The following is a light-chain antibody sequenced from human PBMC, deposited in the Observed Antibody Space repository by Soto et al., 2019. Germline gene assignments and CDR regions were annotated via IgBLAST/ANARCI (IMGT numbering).Light chain of an antibody. CDR3: QHYNTWPT. J-gene: IGKJ4*02. CDR2: EAS. Sequence: EIVLTHSPGTLSLSPCERATLSFSASQRVSNSYLAWYQQKPGQAPRLLIYEASNGATGIPARFSSRGSGTDFTLTIRSLDPEYFAVYCCQHYNTWPTFGRGTKVDI. CDR1: QRVSNSY. V-gene: IGKV3-20*01.